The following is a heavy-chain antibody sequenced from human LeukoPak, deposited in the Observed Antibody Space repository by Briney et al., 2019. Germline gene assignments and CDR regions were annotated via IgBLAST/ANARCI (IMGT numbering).Heavy chain of an antibody. V-gene: IGHV4-59*01. CDR2: IYNSGST. CDR3: ARDLSSSWYYFDY. Sequence: SETLSLTCTVSGGSISTYYWSWIRKPPGKGLEWIGHIYNSGSTNYSPSLKSRVTISVDTSKNQFSLKLSSVTAADTAVYYCARDLSSSWYYFDYWGQGTLVTVSS. J-gene: IGHJ4*02. D-gene: IGHD6-13*01. CDR1: GGSISTYY.